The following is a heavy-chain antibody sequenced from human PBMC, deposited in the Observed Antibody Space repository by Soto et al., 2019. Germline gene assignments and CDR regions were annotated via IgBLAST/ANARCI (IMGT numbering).Heavy chain of an antibody. CDR3: ARDPIVVVITPNYFDY. Sequence: GGSLRLSCAASGFTFSSYAMHWVRHAPGKGLEWVAVISYDGSNKYYADSVKGRFTISRDNSKNTLYLQMNSLRAEDTAVYYCARDPIVVVITPNYFDYWGQGTLVTVSS. CDR2: ISYDGSNK. D-gene: IGHD3-22*01. V-gene: IGHV3-30-3*01. J-gene: IGHJ4*02. CDR1: GFTFSSYA.